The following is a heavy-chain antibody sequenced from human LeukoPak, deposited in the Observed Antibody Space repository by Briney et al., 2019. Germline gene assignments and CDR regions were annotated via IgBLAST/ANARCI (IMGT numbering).Heavy chain of an antibody. CDR2: VSGSGGST. CDR3: AKGGGGSYLRFDY. Sequence: GGSLRLSCAAPGFTFSSNAMSWVRQAPGKGLEWVSSVSGSGGSTYYADSVKGRFTISRDNSKNTLYLQMNSLRAEDTAVYYCAKGGGGSYLRFDYWGQGTLVTVSS. CDR1: GFTFSSNA. J-gene: IGHJ4*02. D-gene: IGHD1-26*01. V-gene: IGHV3-23*01.